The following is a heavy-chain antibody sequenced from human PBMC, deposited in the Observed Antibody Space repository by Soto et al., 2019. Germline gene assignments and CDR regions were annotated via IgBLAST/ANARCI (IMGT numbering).Heavy chain of an antibody. V-gene: IGHV2-5*02. D-gene: IGHD3-22*01. CDR1: GISLSTSGGG. J-gene: IGHJ4*02. CDR2: IYWDDDK. CDR3: AASVYDTRGYSD. Sequence: QITLKESGPTLVKPTQTLTLTCTFSGISLSTSGGGVGWIRQPPGKALEWLGVIYWDDDKRYSPSLKSRLTITKDTSKNQVVLTMTNTDPVDTATYYGAASVYDTRGYSDWGQGTLVTVSS.